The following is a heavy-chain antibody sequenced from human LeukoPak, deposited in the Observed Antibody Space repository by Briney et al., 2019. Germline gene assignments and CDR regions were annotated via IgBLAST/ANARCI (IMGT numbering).Heavy chain of an antibody. V-gene: IGHV4-39*01. D-gene: IGHD6-19*01. CDR2: MHYSGST. Sequence: PSETLSLTCAVSGGSISNSRYYWGWIRQTPGKGLEWIGTMHYSGSTYYNPYLKSRVTISVDTSKNQFSLKLCSVTAADTAVFYCARRASDWSFDYWGQGTLVTVSS. J-gene: IGHJ4*02. CDR3: ARRASDWSFDY. CDR1: GGSISNSRYY.